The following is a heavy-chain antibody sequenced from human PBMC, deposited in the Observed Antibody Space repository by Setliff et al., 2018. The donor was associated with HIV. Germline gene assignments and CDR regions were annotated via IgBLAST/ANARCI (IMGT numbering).Heavy chain of an antibody. CDR2: FTSDNTQS. V-gene: IGHV1-18*01. J-gene: IGHJ6*02. D-gene: IGHD1-26*01. CDR3: ARGGDPPYYVLGMDV. Sequence: ASVKVSCKISGYTLTAYGLNWVRQAPAQGPEWMGWFTSDNTQSEYAPKFQGRATMTIDTSTSKAYLELRNLKYDDTAVYYCARGGDPPYYVLGMDVWGQGTTVTVSS. CDR1: GYTLTAYG.